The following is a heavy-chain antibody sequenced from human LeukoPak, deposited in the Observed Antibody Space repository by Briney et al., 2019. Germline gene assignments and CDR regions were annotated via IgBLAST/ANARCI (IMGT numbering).Heavy chain of an antibody. J-gene: IGHJ6*02. CDR1: GFTFSSYG. V-gene: IGHV3-30*18. CDR2: ISYDGSNK. D-gene: IGHD1-26*01. Sequence: PGGSLRLSCAASGFTFSSYGMHWVRQAPGKGLEWVAVISYDGSNKYYADSVKGRFTISRDNSKNTLYLQMNSPRAEDTAVYYCAKDHSGSYLYYYYYYGIDVWGQGTTVTVSS. CDR3: AKDHSGSYLYYYYYYGIDV.